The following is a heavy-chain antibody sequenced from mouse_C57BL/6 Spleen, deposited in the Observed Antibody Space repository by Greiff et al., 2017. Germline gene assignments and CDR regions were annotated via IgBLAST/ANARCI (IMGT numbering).Heavy chain of an antibody. J-gene: IGHJ3*01. CDR2: IRSKRSNYAT. D-gene: IGHD2-4*01. Sequence: EVKLVESGGGLVQPKGSLKLSCAASGFTFNTYAMHWVRQAPGKGLEWVARIRSKRSNYATYYADSVKDRFTISRDDSQSMLYLQMNNLKTENTAMYFFVREGYDYAWFAYWGQGTLVTGSA. V-gene: IGHV10-3*01. CDR3: VREGYDYAWFAY. CDR1: GFTFNTYA.